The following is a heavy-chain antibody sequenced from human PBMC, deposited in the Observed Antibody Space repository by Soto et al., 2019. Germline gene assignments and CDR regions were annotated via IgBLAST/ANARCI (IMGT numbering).Heavy chain of an antibody. CDR3: ARSGPSAGY. CDR1: GYTFTSYS. Sequence: ASVKVSCKTSGYTFTSYSVSWVRQAPGQGLEWLGWISGYNGNTKYAQKFQDRITVTTDTSTTTAYMELRSLRFDDTAVYYCARSGPSAGYWGQGTLVTVSS. CDR2: ISGYNGNT. D-gene: IGHD3-10*01. J-gene: IGHJ4*02. V-gene: IGHV1-18*01.